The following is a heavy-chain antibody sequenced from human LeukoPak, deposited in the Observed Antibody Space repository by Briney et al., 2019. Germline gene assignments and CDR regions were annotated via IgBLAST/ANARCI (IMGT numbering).Heavy chain of an antibody. Sequence: SETLSLTCAVYGGSFSGYYWSWIRQPPGKGLEWIGEINHSGSTNYNPSLKSRVTISVDTSKNQFSLKLSSVTAADTAVYYCARVLRRIAAAGTRFGYWGQGTLVTVSS. CDR3: ARVLRRIAAAGTRFGY. CDR2: INHSGST. D-gene: IGHD6-13*01. J-gene: IGHJ4*02. CDR1: GGSFSGYY. V-gene: IGHV4-34*01.